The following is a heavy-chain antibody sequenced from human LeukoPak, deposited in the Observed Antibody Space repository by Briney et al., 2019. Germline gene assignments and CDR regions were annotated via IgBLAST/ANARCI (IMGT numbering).Heavy chain of an antibody. J-gene: IGHJ5*02. CDR1: GFTFSSYW. D-gene: IGHD3-9*01. CDR2: IKEDGREK. CDR3: ARYTSRLRYFDWLSVFDH. V-gene: IGHV3-7*01. Sequence: GGSLRLSCAASGFTFSSYWMSWVRQAPGKGVEWGANIKEDGREKYYVDSVKGGFTISRDKAKNSLYIQMNRERDKETAVYYCARYTSRLRYFDWLSVFDHWGQGTLVTVSS.